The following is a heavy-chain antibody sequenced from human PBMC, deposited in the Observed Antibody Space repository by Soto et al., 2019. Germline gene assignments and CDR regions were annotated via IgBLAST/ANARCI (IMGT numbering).Heavy chain of an antibody. CDR3: ARGLLSRRYDILTGYRRSAYYFDY. Sequence: ASVKVSCKASGYTFTSYDINWVRQATGQGLEWMGWMNPNSGNTGYAQKFQGRVTMTRNTSISTAYMELSSLRSEDTAVYYCARGLLSRRYDILTGYRRSAYYFDYWGQGTLVTVSS. CDR2: MNPNSGNT. CDR1: GYTFTSYD. J-gene: IGHJ4*02. V-gene: IGHV1-8*01. D-gene: IGHD3-9*01.